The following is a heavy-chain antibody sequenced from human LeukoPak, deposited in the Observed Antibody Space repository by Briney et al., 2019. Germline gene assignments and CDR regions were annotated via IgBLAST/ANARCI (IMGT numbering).Heavy chain of an antibody. Sequence: PSQTLSLTCTVSGGSLSSGGYFWTWIRQHPGKGLEWIGYIHYSGSTDYNPSLKGRVTISEDTSKNQFSLRLTSLTAADTAVYYCAREKRSQGSFDLWGQGTLVTVSS. D-gene: IGHD3-10*01. CDR2: IHYSGST. CDR1: GGSLSSGGYF. CDR3: AREKRSQGSFDL. V-gene: IGHV4-31*03. J-gene: IGHJ4*02.